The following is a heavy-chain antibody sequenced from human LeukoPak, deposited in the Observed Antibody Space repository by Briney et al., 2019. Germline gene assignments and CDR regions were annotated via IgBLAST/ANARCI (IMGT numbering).Heavy chain of an antibody. CDR3: ARRPGYSSGWLDY. Sequence: PSETLSLTCTVSGGSISSYYWSWIRQPPGKGLGWIGYIYYSGSTNYNPSLKSRVTISVDTSKNQFSLKLSSVTAADTAVYYCARRPGYSSGWLDYWGQGTLVTVSS. D-gene: IGHD6-19*01. V-gene: IGHV4-59*08. CDR2: IYYSGST. CDR1: GGSISSYY. J-gene: IGHJ4*02.